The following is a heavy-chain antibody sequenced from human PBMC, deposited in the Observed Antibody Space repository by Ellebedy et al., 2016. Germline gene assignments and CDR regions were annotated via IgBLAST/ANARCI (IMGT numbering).Heavy chain of an antibody. V-gene: IGHV3-15*01. J-gene: IGHJ4*02. CDR1: GSTFVNAW. Sequence: GGPLRLSXAALGSTFVNAWMTWVRQVPGKGLEWVGRIKSKSDGGTTDYAVPVKGRFTISRDDTKNMFFLQMERLEIEDTAVYYCTTVTSVAVRWGQGTRVTVSS. CDR3: TTVTSVAVR. CDR2: IKSKSDGGTT. D-gene: IGHD6-19*01.